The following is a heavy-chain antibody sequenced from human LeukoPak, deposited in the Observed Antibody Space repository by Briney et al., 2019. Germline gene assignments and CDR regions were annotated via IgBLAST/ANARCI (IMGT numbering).Heavy chain of an antibody. J-gene: IGHJ3*02. D-gene: IGHD6-13*01. CDR2: TYYRSKWYN. CDR3: ARKYSSSWYDALDI. CDR1: GDTVSSNSAA. Sequence: SQTLSLTCAISGDTVSSNSAAWNWIRQSPSRGLEWLGRTYYRSKWYNDYALSVKSRITINADTSKNQFSLQLNSVTPEDTAVYYCARKYSSSWYDALDIWGQGTMVTVSS. V-gene: IGHV6-1*01.